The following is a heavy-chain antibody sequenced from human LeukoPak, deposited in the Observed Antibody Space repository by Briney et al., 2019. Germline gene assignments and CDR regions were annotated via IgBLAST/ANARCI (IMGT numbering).Heavy chain of an antibody. CDR1: GGSISSYY. CDR2: LYHSGTP. V-gene: IGHV4-59*08. D-gene: IGHD6-13*01. Sequence: SETLSLTCTVSGGSISSYYWGWIRQPPGKGLEWIGYLYHSGTPRYNPSLKSRVTISADTSKNQFSLKLSSTTAAVTVVYYCATRRGWKPQLVYFDYWGQGTLATVSS. CDR3: ATRRGWKPQLVYFDY. J-gene: IGHJ4*02.